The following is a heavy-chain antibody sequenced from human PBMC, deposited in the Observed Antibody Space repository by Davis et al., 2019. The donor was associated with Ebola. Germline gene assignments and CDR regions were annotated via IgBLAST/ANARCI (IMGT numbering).Heavy chain of an antibody. J-gene: IGHJ4*02. Sequence: PSETLSLTCAVSGGSISSGGYSWSWIRQPPGKGLEWIGYIYYSGTTSYNPSLKSRVTMSVDTSKNQFSLKLSSVTTADTAVYYCARNFWSGYYRRDTFDYWGQGTLVTVSS. CDR3: ARNFWSGYYRRDTFDY. D-gene: IGHD3-3*01. CDR1: GGSISSGGYS. CDR2: IYYSGTT. V-gene: IGHV4-30-4*08.